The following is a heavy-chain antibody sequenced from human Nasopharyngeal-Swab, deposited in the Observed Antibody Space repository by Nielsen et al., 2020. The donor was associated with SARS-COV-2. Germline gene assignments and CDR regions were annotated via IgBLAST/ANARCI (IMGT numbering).Heavy chain of an antibody. CDR2: ISSSSYI. D-gene: IGHD3-3*01. CDR3: ARAWDYDFWSGYSRDY. J-gene: IGHJ4*02. Sequence: GESLKISCAASGFTFSSYSMNWVRQAPGKGLEWVSSISSSSYIYYADSVKGRFTISRDNAKNSLYLQMNSLRAEDTAVYYCARAWDYDFWSGYSRDYWGQGTLVTVSS. CDR1: GFTFSSYS. V-gene: IGHV3-21*01.